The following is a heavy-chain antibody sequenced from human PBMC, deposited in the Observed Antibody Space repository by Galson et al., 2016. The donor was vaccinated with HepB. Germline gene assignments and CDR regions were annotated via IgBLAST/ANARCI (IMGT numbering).Heavy chain of an antibody. V-gene: IGHV4-39*01. J-gene: IGHJ4*02. Sequence: SETLSLTCSVSGAAISSNYYYWGWIRQSPGKGLEWIGSIYYSGSTYYNPSLKSQVTISVDTSKNQFSLKLSSVTAADTAVYYCAKLGLPLDGVWDYDTSGYYIDYWGQGTLVTVSS. CDR3: AKLGLPLDGVWDYDTSGYYIDY. CDR2: IYYSGST. CDR1: GAAISSNYYY. D-gene: IGHD3-22*01.